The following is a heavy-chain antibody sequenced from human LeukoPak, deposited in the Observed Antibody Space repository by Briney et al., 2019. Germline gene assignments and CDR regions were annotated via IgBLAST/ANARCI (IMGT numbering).Heavy chain of an antibody. V-gene: IGHV4-34*01. D-gene: IGHD5-24*01. CDR3: ARLGLGDGYNTRTLIRHWGRHYMDV. CDR1: GGSFSGYY. Sequence: SETLSLTCAVYGGSFSGYYWSWIRQPPGKGLEWIGEINHSGSTNYNPSLKSRVTISVDTSKNQFSLKLSSVTAADTAVYYCARLGLGDGYNTRTLIRHWGRHYMDVWGKGTTVTISS. CDR2: INHSGST. J-gene: IGHJ6*03.